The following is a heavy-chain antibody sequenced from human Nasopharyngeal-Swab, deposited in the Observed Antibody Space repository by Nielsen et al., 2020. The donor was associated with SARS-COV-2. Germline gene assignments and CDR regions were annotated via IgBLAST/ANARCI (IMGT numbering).Heavy chain of an antibody. J-gene: IGHJ4*02. V-gene: IGHV3-11*01. D-gene: IGHD1-26*01. CDR3: ARGRSGSYFY. CDR2: ISSRGTTT. Sequence: GESLKISCAASGFIFSDYYMSWIRQAPGKGLEWVSYISSRGTTTYYADSVKGRFTISRDNAKNSLYLQMNSLRAEDTAVYYCARGRSGSYFYWGQGTVVTVSS. CDR1: GFIFSDYY.